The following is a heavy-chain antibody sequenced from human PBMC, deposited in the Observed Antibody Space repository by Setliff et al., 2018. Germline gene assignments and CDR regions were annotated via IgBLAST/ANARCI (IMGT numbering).Heavy chain of an antibody. CDR3: ARGGMAAAGRKGVFEH. D-gene: IGHD6-13*01. V-gene: IGHV1-46*01. CDR2: INTGGGSA. J-gene: IGHJ4*02. CDR1: GYSSSAYY. Sequence: ASVKVSCKASGYSSSAYYMHWVRQAPGQGPEWMGIINTGGGSASYAEKFEGRVTMTSDTSARKVYMEVNILRSDDTAMYYCARGGMAAAGRKGVFEHWGQGTLVTVS.